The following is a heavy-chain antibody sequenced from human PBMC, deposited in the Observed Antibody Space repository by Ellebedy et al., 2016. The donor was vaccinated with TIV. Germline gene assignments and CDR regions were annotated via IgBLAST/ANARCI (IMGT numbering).Heavy chain of an antibody. Sequence: SETLSLTXAVYGGSFSGYYWSWIRQPPGKGLEWIGEINHSGSTNYNPSLKSRVTISVDTSKNQFSLKLSSVTAADTAVYYCARVRFNWGPFDPWGQGTLVTVSS. V-gene: IGHV4-34*01. CDR3: ARVRFNWGPFDP. CDR2: INHSGST. J-gene: IGHJ5*02. CDR1: GGSFSGYY. D-gene: IGHD7-27*01.